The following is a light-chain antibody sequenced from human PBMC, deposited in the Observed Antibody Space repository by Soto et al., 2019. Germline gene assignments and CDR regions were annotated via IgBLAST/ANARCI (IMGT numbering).Light chain of an antibody. Sequence: EIVLTQSPATLSLSPGERATLSCRASQSVSRYLAWYQHKPGQAPRLLIYSASRRPTDIPVRFSGSGSGAEFTLTISSLQSEDFAIYYCQQYNNLPPTFGQGTKVDIK. CDR1: QSVSRY. J-gene: IGKJ1*01. CDR2: SAS. V-gene: IGKV3-15*01. CDR3: QQYNNLPPT.